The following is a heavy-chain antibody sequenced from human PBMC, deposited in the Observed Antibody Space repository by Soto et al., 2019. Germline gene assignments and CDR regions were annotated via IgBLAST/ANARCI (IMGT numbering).Heavy chain of an antibody. D-gene: IGHD1-26*01. Sequence: QVQLVQSGAEVKKPGASVKVSCKASGYTFTSYGISWVRQAPGQGLEWMGWISAYNGNTNYAQKFQGRVTMTTDTXTXXAYMELRSLSSDDTAVYYCAREALLRLYSYSGLDVWGQGTTVTVSS. CDR1: GYTFTSYG. CDR3: AREALLRLYSYSGLDV. J-gene: IGHJ6*02. CDR2: ISAYNGNT. V-gene: IGHV1-18*01.